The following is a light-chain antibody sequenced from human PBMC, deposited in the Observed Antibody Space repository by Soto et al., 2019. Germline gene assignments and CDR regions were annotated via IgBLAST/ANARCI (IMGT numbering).Light chain of an antibody. V-gene: IGKV3-20*01. J-gene: IGKJ5*01. CDR1: QSVSSSY. CDR3: QQYGSSPSIT. CDR2: GAS. Sequence: DIVLTQSPGTLSFSPGERATLSCRSSQSVSSSYLAWYQQKPGQAPRLLIYGASSRATGIPDRFSGSGSGTDFTLTISRLEPEDFAVYYCQQYGSSPSITFGQGTRLEIK.